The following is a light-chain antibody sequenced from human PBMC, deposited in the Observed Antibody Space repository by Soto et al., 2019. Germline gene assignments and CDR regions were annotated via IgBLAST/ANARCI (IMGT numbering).Light chain of an antibody. CDR3: QTRGTGIHVV. V-gene: IGLV4-69*01. CDR1: RGHSSYA. CDR2: LNSDGSH. J-gene: IGLJ2*01. Sequence: QPVLTQSPSASASLGASVKLTCTLSRGHSSYAIAWHQQQPEKGPRYLMKLNSDGSHSKGDGIPDRFSGSSSGAERYLTISSLQSEDEADYYCQTRGTGIHVVFGGGTKLTVL.